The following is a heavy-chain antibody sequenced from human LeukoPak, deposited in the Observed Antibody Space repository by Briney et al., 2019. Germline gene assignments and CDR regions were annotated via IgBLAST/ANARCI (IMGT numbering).Heavy chain of an antibody. CDR3: ARVRRYSGGWYDYFDY. CDR2: IWYDGSNK. Sequence: GSLRLSCAASGFTFSSYGMHWVRQAPGKGLEWVAVIWYDGSNKYYADSVKGRFTISRDNSKNTLYLQMNSLRAEDTAVYYCARVRRYSGGWYDYFDYWGQGTLVTVSS. CDR1: GFTFSSYG. J-gene: IGHJ4*02. D-gene: IGHD6-19*01. V-gene: IGHV3-33*01.